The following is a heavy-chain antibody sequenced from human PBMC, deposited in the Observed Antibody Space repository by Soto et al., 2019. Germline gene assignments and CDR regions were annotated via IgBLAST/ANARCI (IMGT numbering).Heavy chain of an antibody. Sequence: QITLKESGPTLVKPTQTLTLTCTFSGFSLTTYGVGVGWVRQPPEKALEWLALIYWDDDKRYNPSLRTRLTITKDTSKNHVVLTMTDMDPVDTATYYCAHRLTLNSDWNYGRFDYWGQGTLVTVSS. CDR3: AHRLTLNSDWNYGRFDY. D-gene: IGHD1-7*01. V-gene: IGHV2-5*02. J-gene: IGHJ4*02. CDR1: GFSLTTYGVG. CDR2: IYWDDDK.